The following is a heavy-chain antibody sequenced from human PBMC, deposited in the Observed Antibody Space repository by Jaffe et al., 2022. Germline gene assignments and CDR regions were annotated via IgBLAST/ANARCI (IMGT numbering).Heavy chain of an antibody. CDR1: GFPFSGYY. J-gene: IGHJ4*02. V-gene: IGHV3-7*01. Sequence: EVQLVESGGGLVQPGGSLRLSCIASGFPFSGYYMTWVRQAPGKGLEWVATIKADGSEKYYVDSVKGRFTLSRDDAKNSLFLQMNSLRVEDTAVYYCVRGGYAYFDNWGQGTLVTVSS. D-gene: IGHD2-15*01. CDR3: VRGGYAYFDN. CDR2: IKADGSEK.